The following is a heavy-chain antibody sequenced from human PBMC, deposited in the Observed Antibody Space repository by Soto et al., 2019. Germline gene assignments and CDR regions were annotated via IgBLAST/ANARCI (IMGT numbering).Heavy chain of an antibody. J-gene: IGHJ4*02. CDR1: GFTFSSYA. CDR3: AKRIGITMVRGVIINDY. D-gene: IGHD3-10*01. V-gene: IGHV3-23*01. Sequence: LRLSCAASGFTFSSYAMSWVRQAPGKGLEWVSAISGSGGSTYYADSVKGRFTISRDNSKNTLYLQMNSLRAEDTAVYYCAKRIGITMVRGVIINDYWGQGTLVTVSS. CDR2: ISGSGGST.